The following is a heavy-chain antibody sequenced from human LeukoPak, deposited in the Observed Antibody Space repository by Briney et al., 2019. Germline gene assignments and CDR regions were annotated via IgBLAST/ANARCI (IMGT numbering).Heavy chain of an antibody. V-gene: IGHV4-59*01. CDR3: ARSGSTAFDY. CDR2: VYYSGST. J-gene: IGHJ4*02. D-gene: IGHD1-26*01. CDR1: GDSISSYY. Sequence: SETLSLTCTVSGDSISSYYWSWIRQPPGKGLEWMGYVYYSGSTNYNPSLKSRVTISVDTSKNQFSLRLSSVTAADTAVYYCARSGSTAFDYWGQGTLVTVSS.